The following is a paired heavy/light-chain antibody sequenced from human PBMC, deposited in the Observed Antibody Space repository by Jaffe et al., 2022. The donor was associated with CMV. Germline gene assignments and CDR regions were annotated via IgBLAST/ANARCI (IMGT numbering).Heavy chain of an antibody. CDR3: AKRMGPFIFDS. CDR1: GFNFNSYA. Sequence: EVQLLESGGGLVQPGGSMRLSCVVSGFNFNSYAMNWVRQAPGKGLEWVSAVSSGGGGTYYADSVRGRFTISRDNSNNTLYLQMNSLRVEDTAVYYCAKRMGPFIFDSWGQGTLVTVSS. J-gene: IGHJ4*02. CDR2: VSSGGGGT. V-gene: IGHV3-23*01. D-gene: IGHD2-8*01.
Light chain of an antibody. J-gene: IGKJ2*01. CDR3: QQYNNWPPVT. V-gene: IGKV3D-15*01. CDR2: DAS. CDR1: QSVYTK. Sequence: IVTTQSPATLSVSPGERATLSCRASQSVYTKLAWYQQKPGQAPRLLIYDASTRATGIPARFSGSGSGTEFTLNISSLQSEDFGVYYCQQYNNWPPVTFGQGTKLEIK.